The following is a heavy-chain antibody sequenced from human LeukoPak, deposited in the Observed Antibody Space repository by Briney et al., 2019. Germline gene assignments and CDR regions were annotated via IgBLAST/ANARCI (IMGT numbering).Heavy chain of an antibody. CDR1: GGSISSYY. V-gene: IGHV4-59*01. D-gene: IGHD5-18*01. Sequence: PSETLSLTCTVSGGSISSYYWSWIRQPPGKGLEWIGYIYYSGSINYNPSLKSRVTISVDTSKNQFSLKLSSVTAADTAVYYCVRALRGYSYGPFDYWGQGTLVTVSS. CDR2: IYYSGSI. J-gene: IGHJ4*02. CDR3: VRALRGYSYGPFDY.